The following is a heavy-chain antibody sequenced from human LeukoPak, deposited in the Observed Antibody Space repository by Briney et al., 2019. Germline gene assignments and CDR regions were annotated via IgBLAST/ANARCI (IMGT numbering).Heavy chain of an antibody. CDR1: GYTFISYS. D-gene: IGHD3-3*01. V-gene: IGHV7-4-1*02. J-gene: IGHJ4*02. CDR2: INTNTGNP. Sequence: ASVKVSCKASGYTFISYSMNWVRQAPGQGLECMGWINTNTGNPTYAQGFTGRFVFSLDTSVSTAYLQISSLKAEDTAVYYCARVRRYDFWSALAYWGQGTLVTVSS. CDR3: ARVRRYDFWSALAY.